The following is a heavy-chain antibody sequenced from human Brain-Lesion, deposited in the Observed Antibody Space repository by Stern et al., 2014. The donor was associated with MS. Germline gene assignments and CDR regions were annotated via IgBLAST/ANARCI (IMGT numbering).Heavy chain of an antibody. Sequence: QVQLVQSGGGLVKAGGSLRLYCAASGFTFSDYYMSWIRQAPGKGLEWVSYISRGGTSVYYAESVEDRFTISRDNAKNSLFLQMNSLRAEDTAIYYCVRDLCKSRICYPFDYWGQGTPVTVSS. D-gene: IGHD2-15*01. CDR2: ISRGGTSV. J-gene: IGHJ4*02. V-gene: IGHV3-11*01. CDR3: VRDLCKSRICYPFDY. CDR1: GFTFSDYY.